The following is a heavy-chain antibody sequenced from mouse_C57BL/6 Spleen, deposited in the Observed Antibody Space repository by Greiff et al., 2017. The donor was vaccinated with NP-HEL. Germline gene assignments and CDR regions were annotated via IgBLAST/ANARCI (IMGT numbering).Heavy chain of an antibody. J-gene: IGHJ2*01. CDR2: ISYDGSN. CDR1: GYSITSGYY. D-gene: IGHD2-2*01. V-gene: IGHV3-6*01. CDR3: ARSHGYHDY. Sequence: ESGPGLVKPSQSLSLTCSVTGYSITSGYYWHWIRQFPGNKLEWMGSISYDGSNNYNPSLKNRISITRDTSKNQFFLKLNSVTTEDTATYYCARSHGYHDYWGQGTTLTVSS.